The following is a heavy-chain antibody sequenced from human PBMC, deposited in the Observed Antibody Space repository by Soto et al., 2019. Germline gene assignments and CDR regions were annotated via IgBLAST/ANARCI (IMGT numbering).Heavy chain of an antibody. J-gene: IGHJ4*02. CDR3: ARGMARYFDRFPDGY. Sequence: QVQLVQSGAEVKKPGSSVKVSCKASGGTFSSYTISWVRQAPGQGLEWMGRIIPILGIANYAQKFQGRVTITADKSTSTAYMELSSLRSEDTAVYYCARGMARYFDRFPDGYWGQGTLVTVSS. CDR1: GGTFSSYT. D-gene: IGHD3-9*01. CDR2: IIPILGIA. V-gene: IGHV1-69*02.